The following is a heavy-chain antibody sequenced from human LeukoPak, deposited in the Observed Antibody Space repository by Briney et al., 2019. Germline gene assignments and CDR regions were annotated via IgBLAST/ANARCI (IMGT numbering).Heavy chain of an antibody. CDR2: INHSGSS. D-gene: IGHD2-21*02. J-gene: IGHJ5*02. CDR1: GGSSSGYY. CDR3: ANRGSVVTTMSGHWFDP. V-gene: IGHV4-34*01. Sequence: SETLSLTCAVYGGSSSGYYWSWIRQPPGNGLEWSGEINHSGSSHYRPSLKSRVTISVDTSNSQCALKLSSVTAADTAVYYRANRGSVVTTMSGHWFDPWGQGTLVTVSS.